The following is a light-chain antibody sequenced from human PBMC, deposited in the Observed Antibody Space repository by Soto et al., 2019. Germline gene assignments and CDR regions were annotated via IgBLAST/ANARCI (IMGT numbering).Light chain of an antibody. CDR3: MQGTDWPPT. CDR2: KVS. Sequence: DVVMTQSPLSLPVTLGQPASISCRSSQSLVYTDGNTYLNWFHQRPGQSPRRLIYKVSKRDSGVQDRFSGSGSGTDFTLKISRVEAEDVGGYYCMQGTDWPPTFGQGTKLEIK. J-gene: IGKJ2*01. V-gene: IGKV2-30*01. CDR1: QSLVYTDGNTY.